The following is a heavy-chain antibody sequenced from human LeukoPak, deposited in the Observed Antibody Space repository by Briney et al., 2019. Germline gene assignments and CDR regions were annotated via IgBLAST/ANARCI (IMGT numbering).Heavy chain of an antibody. Sequence: SETLSLTCTVSDVAITGYYWGWIRQPPGKGLEWIGRIYHSGSTNYNPSPKSRVTISVDTSKNQFSLMLSSVTAADTAVYYCAREPRYYDILTGYHPYFFDYWGQGTLVTVSS. CDR1: DVAITGYY. J-gene: IGHJ4*02. V-gene: IGHV4-38-2*02. D-gene: IGHD3-9*01. CDR3: AREPRYYDILTGYHPYFFDY. CDR2: IYHSGST.